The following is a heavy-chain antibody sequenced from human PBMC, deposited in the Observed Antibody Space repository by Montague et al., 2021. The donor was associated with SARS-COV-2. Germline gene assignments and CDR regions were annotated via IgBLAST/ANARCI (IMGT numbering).Heavy chain of an antibody. D-gene: IGHD3-10*01. Sequence: SETLSLTCTVSNASITTSNCWTWVRQSPGKGLEWVGEIHHSGTLXYNPSLKSRVTISVDTSKNHFSLNLNSVTAADTALYFCARRIRITVFRGVPLTTHSLESWGQGIMVTVSS. CDR1: NASITTSNC. CDR2: IHHSGTL. J-gene: IGHJ4*02. CDR3: ARRIRITVFRGVPLTTHSLES. V-gene: IGHV4/OR15-8*01.